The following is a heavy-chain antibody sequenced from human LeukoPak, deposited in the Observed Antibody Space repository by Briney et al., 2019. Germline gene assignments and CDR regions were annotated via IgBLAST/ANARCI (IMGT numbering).Heavy chain of an antibody. CDR3: ATTGNFYDMDV. CDR1: GFIFSAYS. J-gene: IGHJ6*03. CDR2: ISSSNSYT. V-gene: IGHV3-21*04. D-gene: IGHD1-1*01. Sequence: PGESLILSCAASGFIFSAYSMNWVRQAPGKGLEWVASISSSNSYTYYADSVKGRFTISRDNAKSSLNLQISSLRAEDTAVYFCATTGNFYDMDVWGRGTTVTVSS.